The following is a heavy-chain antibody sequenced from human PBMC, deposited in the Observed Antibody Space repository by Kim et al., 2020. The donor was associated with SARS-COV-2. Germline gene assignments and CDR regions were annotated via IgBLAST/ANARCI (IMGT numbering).Heavy chain of an antibody. Sequence: SETLSLTCTVSGGSISSYYWSWIRQPPGKGLEWIGYIYYSGSTNYNPSLKSRVTISVDTSKNQFSLKLSSVTAADTAGYYCARHEAPGDRGNYSDDYW. CDR1: GGSISSYY. CDR2: IYYSGST. V-gene: IGHV4-59*08. J-gene: IGHJ4*01. D-gene: IGHD1-26*01. CDR3: ARHEAPGDRGNYSDDY.